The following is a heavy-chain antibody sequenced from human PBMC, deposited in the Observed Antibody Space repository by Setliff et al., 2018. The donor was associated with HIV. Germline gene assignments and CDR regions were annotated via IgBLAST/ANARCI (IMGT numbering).Heavy chain of an antibody. Sequence: PSETLSLTCSVSGGSISSGTYYWGWIRQPPGKGLEWIGHIYTSGSTKYNPSLKSRVTISLDTSKKQFSLKLKSVTAADAAVYYCARVPSCADAWCYMYYYYYYGMDVWGQGTTVTVSS. CDR3: ARVPSCADAWCYMYYYYYYGMDV. CDR2: IYTSGST. V-gene: IGHV4-61*05. D-gene: IGHD2-8*02. J-gene: IGHJ6*02. CDR1: GGSISSGTYY.